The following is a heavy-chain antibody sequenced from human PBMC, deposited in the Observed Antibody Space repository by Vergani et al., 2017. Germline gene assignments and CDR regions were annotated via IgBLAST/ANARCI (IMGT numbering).Heavy chain of an antibody. V-gene: IGHV4-39*07. J-gene: IGHJ5*02. CDR2: IYYSGST. CDR1: GGSISSSSYY. Sequence: QLQLQESGPGLVKPSETLSLTCTVSGGSISSSSYYWGWIRQPPGKGLEWIGSIYYSGSTYYNPSLKSRVTISVDTSKNQFSLKLSSVTAADTAVYYCASHLGLDYYVSGGGWFDPWGQGTLVTVSS. D-gene: IGHD3-10*01. CDR3: ASHLGLDYYVSGGGWFDP.